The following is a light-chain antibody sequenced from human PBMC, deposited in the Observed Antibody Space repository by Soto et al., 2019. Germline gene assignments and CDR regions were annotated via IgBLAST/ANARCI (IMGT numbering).Light chain of an antibody. V-gene: IGKV3-20*01. CDR1: QSIDSSS. CDR3: QQYGNSPPYT. CDR2: GAS. Sequence: DIVLTQSPGTLSLSPGERATISCRASQSIDSSSLAWYQQKTGQAPRLLIYGASRRATGIPDRFSGSGSGTDVTLTISRLEPDDFAVYYCQQYGNSPPYTFGQGTKLEIK. J-gene: IGKJ2*01.